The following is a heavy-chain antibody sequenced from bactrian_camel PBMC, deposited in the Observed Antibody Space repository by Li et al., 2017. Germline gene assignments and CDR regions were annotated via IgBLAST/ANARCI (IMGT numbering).Heavy chain of an antibody. V-gene: IGHV3S1*01. CDR1: GFTSMNHC. J-gene: IGHJ4*01. Sequence: VQLVESGGGSVQTGGSLRLSCAGSGFTSMNHCMVWFRQAPGKEREGVALIDSNLRTTYADSVKGRFTISKDDAKNTLYLQMNRLQPEDTAMYYCAARRTFLGCDNGWYATQIYNSWGQGTQVTVS. CDR2: IDSNLRT. D-gene: IGHD6*01. CDR3: AARRTFLGCDNGWYATQIYNS.